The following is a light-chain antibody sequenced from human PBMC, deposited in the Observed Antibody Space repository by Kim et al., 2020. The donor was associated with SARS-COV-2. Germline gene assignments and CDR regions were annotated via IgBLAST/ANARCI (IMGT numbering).Light chain of an antibody. CDR1: SGPRSAS. J-gene: IGLJ3*02. CDR2: LNSDGCH. V-gene: IGLV4-69*01. CDR3: QTWGTGIRV. Sequence: SAMLTCPLSSGPRSASFAWHQQQPEKGPRYLMKLNSDGCHNMGDGIPDRFSGSSSVAERYLTISSLQSEDEADYYCQTWGTGIRVFGGGTQLTVL.